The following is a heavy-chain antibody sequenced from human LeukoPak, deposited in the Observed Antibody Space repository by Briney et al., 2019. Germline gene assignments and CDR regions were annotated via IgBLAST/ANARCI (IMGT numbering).Heavy chain of an antibody. J-gene: IGHJ4*02. D-gene: IGHD6-19*01. CDR3: ARVRGRQWLVSYYFDY. CDR2: IRSNGGST. CDR1: GFTFSSYS. V-gene: IGHV3-64*02. Sequence: GGSLRLSCAASGFTFSSYSIHWVRQAPGKGLEYVSPIRSNGGSTYYADSVKGRFTISRDNSKNTLYLQMGSLRVEDVAVYYRARVRGRQWLVSYYFDYWGQGTLVTVSS.